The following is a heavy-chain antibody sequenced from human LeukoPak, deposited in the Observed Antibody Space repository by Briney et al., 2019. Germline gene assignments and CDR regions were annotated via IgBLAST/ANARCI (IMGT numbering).Heavy chain of an antibody. CDR2: ISSSSSYI. CDR3: AKVALIEYFDY. CDR1: GFTFSSYG. V-gene: IGHV3-21*04. Sequence: GRSLRLSCAASGFTFSSYGMHWVRQAPGKGLEWVSSISSSSSYIYYADSVKGRFTISRDNSKNTLYLQMNSLRAEDTAVYYCAKVALIEYFDYWGQGTLVTVSS. J-gene: IGHJ4*02. D-gene: IGHD3-16*01.